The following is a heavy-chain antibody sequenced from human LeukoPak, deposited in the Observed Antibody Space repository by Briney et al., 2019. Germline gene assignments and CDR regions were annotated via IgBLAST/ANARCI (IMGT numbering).Heavy chain of an antibody. CDR1: GFTLSSYW. Sequence: GGSLRLSCAASGFTLSSYWMHWVRQAPGKGLVWVSRINTDGSSTNYADSVKGRFTISRDNAKNTLYLQMNTLRAEDTAVYYCARERQGYASGWYSLHPWGQGTLVTVSS. D-gene: IGHD6-19*01. J-gene: IGHJ5*02. CDR3: ARERQGYASGWYSLHP. CDR2: INTDGSST. V-gene: IGHV3-74*01.